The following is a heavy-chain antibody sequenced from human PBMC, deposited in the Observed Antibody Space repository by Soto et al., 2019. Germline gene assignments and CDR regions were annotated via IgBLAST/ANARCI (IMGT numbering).Heavy chain of an antibody. D-gene: IGHD2-15*01. CDR2: ISGSGGST. Sequence: GGSLRLSCAASGFTFSSYAMSWVRQAPGKGLEWVSAISGSGGSTYYADSVKGRFTISRDNSKNTLYLQMNSLRAEDTAVYYCAKDPTRSIVVVAATFDYWGQGTLVTVSS. J-gene: IGHJ4*02. V-gene: IGHV3-23*01. CDR3: AKDPTRSIVVVAATFDY. CDR1: GFTFSSYA.